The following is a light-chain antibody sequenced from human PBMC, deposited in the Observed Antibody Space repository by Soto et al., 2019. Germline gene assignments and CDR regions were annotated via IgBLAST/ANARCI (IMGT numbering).Light chain of an antibody. J-gene: IGKJ4*01. CDR2: GAS. V-gene: IGKV1-39*01. CDR3: QQLYTYPLI. Sequence: DIQMTQSPSSLSASVGDRVTITCRASQSISSNLNWYQQKPGKAPKLLIYGASTLQSGVPSRFRGSESGAVFTLTITNLQPEDFAAYYCQQLYTYPLIFGGGTKVDIK. CDR1: QSISSN.